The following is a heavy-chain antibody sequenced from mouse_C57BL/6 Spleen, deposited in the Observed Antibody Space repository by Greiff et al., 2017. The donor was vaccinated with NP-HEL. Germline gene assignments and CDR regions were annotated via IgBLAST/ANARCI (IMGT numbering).Heavy chain of an antibody. CDR1: GYTFTSYW. CDR2: INPSSGYT. CDR3: ARRGTGSGYDAMDY. Sequence: QVQLQQSGAELAKPGASVKLSCKASGYTFTSYWMHWVKQRPGQGLEWIGYINPSSGYTKYNQKFKDKAILTADKSSSTAYMQLSSLTYEDSAVYYCARRGTGSGYDAMDYWGQGTSVTVSS. D-gene: IGHD3-2*02. V-gene: IGHV1-7*01. J-gene: IGHJ4*01.